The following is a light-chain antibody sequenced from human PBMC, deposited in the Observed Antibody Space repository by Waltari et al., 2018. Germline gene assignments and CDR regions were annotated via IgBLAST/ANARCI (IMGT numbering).Light chain of an antibody. CDR1: QSVLYSSTNKNY. J-gene: IGKJ1*01. CDR2: LAS. V-gene: IGKV4-1*01. CDR3: QQYYSTPWT. Sequence: DIVMTQSPDSLAVSLCERATINCKSSQSVLYSSTNKNYLAWYQQKPGQPPNLLIYLASTRESGVPDRFSGSGSGTDFTLTISSLQAEDVAVYYCQQYYSTPWTFGQGTKVEIK.